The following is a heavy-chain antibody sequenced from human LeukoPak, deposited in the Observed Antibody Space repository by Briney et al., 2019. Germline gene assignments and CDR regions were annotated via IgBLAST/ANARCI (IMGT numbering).Heavy chain of an antibody. V-gene: IGHV3-7*04. CDR2: IKQDGTEK. CDR1: RFTFSSYW. CDR3: ARADLPTAISARAFDF. Sequence: PGGSLRLSCAASRFTFSSYWMSWVRQAPGKGLEWVANIKQDGTEKYYVDSVKGRFTISRDNAKSSVYLQMNSLRAEDTAVYYCARADLPTAISARAFDFWGQGTMVTVSS. J-gene: IGHJ3*01. D-gene: IGHD2-2*01.